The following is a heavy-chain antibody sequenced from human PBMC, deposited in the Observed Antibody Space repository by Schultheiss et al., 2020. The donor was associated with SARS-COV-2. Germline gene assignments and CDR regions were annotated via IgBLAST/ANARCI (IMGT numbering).Heavy chain of an antibody. D-gene: IGHD3-16*01. V-gene: IGHV2-70*11. CDR1: GGSISSYY. CDR3: TRFGYYYGMDV. CDR2: IDWDDDK. Sequence: LRLSCTVSGGSISSYYWSWIRQPPGKALEWLARIDWDDDKYYSTSLKTRLTISKDTSKNQVVLTMTNMDPVDTATYYCTRFGYYYGMDVWGQGTTVTVSS. J-gene: IGHJ6*02.